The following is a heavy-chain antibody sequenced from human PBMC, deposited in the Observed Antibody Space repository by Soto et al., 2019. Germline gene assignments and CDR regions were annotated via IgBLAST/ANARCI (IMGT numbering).Heavy chain of an antibody. Sequence: QVQLQVSGPRLVEPSEPLSLPCSVSGGSISSYYCSWFRQPPGKGLEWIGHMHSSGHSDYKTSLRRRVAISADTSKTQISLNLSSVTAADTALYFWERQGFGAIHGLVGVWGQGTTVTVSS. CDR3: ERQGFGAIHGLVGV. CDR2: MHSSGHS. V-gene: IGHV4-59*08. CDR1: GGSISSYY. D-gene: IGHD3-10*01. J-gene: IGHJ6*02.